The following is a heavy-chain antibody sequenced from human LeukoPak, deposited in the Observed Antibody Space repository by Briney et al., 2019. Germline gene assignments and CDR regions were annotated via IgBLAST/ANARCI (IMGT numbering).Heavy chain of an antibody. CDR3: AKKTSGFFPFDY. Sequence: GGSLRLSCAASGFTFSSYSMSWVRQAPGEGLEWVSIISGSSDTTYYADSVKGRFTISRDNSMNALYLQMNILRAEDTAVYYCAKKTSGFFPFDYWGQGSLV. CDR1: GFTFSSYS. CDR2: ISGSSDTT. V-gene: IGHV3-23*01. J-gene: IGHJ4*02. D-gene: IGHD5-12*01.